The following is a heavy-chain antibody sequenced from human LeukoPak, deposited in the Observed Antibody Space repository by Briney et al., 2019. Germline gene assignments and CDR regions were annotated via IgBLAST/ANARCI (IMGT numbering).Heavy chain of an antibody. V-gene: IGHV3-74*01. CDR2: INSDGSST. CDR1: GFTFSSYW. Sequence: PGGSLRLSCAASGFTFSSYWMHWVRQAPGKGLVWVSRINSDGSSTSYADSVKGRFTISRDNPKNTLYLQMNSLRVEDTALYYCAKNHFNPLRPAWGQGTLVTVSS. CDR3: AKNHFNPLRPA. J-gene: IGHJ5*02. D-gene: IGHD2-8*01.